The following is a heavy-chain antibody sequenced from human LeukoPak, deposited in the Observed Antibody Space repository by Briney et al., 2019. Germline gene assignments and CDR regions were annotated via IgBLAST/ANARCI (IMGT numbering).Heavy chain of an antibody. Sequence: GGSLRLSCAASGFTFSSYAMSWVRQAPGKGLEWVSAISGSGGSTYYADSVKGRFTISRDNSKNTLYLQMNSLRAEDTAVYYCAKGSIYSGSYAEYNWFDPWGQGTLATVSS. V-gene: IGHV3-23*01. CDR1: GFTFSSYA. J-gene: IGHJ5*02. CDR3: AKGSIYSGSYAEYNWFDP. D-gene: IGHD1-26*01. CDR2: ISGSGGST.